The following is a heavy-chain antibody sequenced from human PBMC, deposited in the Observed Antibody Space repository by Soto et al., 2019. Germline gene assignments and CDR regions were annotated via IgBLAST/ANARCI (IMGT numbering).Heavy chain of an antibody. CDR1: GFTFSSST. CDR3: AKLLPD. D-gene: IGHD2-21*02. CDR2: ISDSGGST. V-gene: IGHV3-23*01. J-gene: IGHJ4*02. Sequence: EVQLLESGGGLVQPGGSLRLSCAASGFTFSSSTMSWVRQAPGKGLEWVSSISDSGGSTYYADSVKGRFTISRDNSKNTLYLQMNSRGAEVTALYYGAKLLPDWGQGTLVTVSS.